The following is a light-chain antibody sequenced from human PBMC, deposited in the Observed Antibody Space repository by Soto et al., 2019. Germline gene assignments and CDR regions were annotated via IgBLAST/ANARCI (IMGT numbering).Light chain of an antibody. J-gene: IGKJ5*01. CDR2: AAS. Sequence: IQLTQFPSSLSASVGDRVTITCRASHGISSYLAWYQQKPGKALKLLIYAASTLQSGVPSRFSGSGSGTDFTLTISSLQPEDFATYYCQQLNTYPITFGQGTRLEIK. V-gene: IGKV1-9*01. CDR1: HGISSY. CDR3: QQLNTYPIT.